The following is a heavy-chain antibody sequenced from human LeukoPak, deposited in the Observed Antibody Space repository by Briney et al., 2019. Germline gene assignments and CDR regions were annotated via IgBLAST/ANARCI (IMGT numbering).Heavy chain of an antibody. CDR2: IIPIFGTA. CDR1: GGTLSSYA. V-gene: IGHV1-69*05. Sequence: SVKVSCKASGGTLSSYAISWVRQAPGQGLEWMGGIIPIFGTANYAQKFQGRVTITTDESTSTAYMELSSLRSEDTAVYYCASEPLGYYYYYMDVWGKGTTVTVSS. J-gene: IGHJ6*03. CDR3: ASEPLGYYYYYMDV. D-gene: IGHD6-13*01.